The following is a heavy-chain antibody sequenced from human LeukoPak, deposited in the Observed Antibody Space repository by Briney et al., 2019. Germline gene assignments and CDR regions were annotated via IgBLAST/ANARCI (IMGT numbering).Heavy chain of an antibody. CDR1: GFTLSSYW. Sequence: GGSLRLSCAASGFTLSSYWMSWVRQAPGKGLEWVSAISGSGGSTYYADSVKGRFTISRDNSKNTLYLQMNSLRAEDTAVYYCAKRMTTVTTPIDYWGQGTLVTVSS. J-gene: IGHJ4*02. V-gene: IGHV3-23*01. CDR3: AKRMTTVTTPIDY. D-gene: IGHD4-11*01. CDR2: ISGSGGST.